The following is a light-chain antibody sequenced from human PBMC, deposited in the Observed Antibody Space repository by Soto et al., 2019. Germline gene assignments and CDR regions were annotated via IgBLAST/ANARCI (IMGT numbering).Light chain of an antibody. J-gene: IGLJ2*01. CDR1: SSDVGGYNY. CDR3: SSYTSSSTLV. CDR2: EVT. Sequence: QSALTQYASVSGSPGQSLTISCTGTSSDVGGYNYVSWSQQPPGKAPKLMIYEVTNRPSGVSDRFSGSKSGNTASLTISGLQAEDEADYYCSSYTSSSTLVFGGGTKVTVL. V-gene: IGLV2-14*01.